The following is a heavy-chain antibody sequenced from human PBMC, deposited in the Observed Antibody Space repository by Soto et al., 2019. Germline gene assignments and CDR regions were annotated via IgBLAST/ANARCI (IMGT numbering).Heavy chain of an antibody. CDR2: ISSSSSTI. V-gene: IGHV3-48*01. CDR3: TTGVKYYDSSRYFDY. D-gene: IGHD3-22*01. Sequence: GGSLRLSCAASGFTFSSSSMNWVRQAPGKGLEWVSYISSSSSTIYYADSVKGRFTISRDNAKNSLYLQMNSLRAEDTAVYYCTTGVKYYDSSRYFDYWGQGTLVTVSS. CDR1: GFTFSSSS. J-gene: IGHJ4*02.